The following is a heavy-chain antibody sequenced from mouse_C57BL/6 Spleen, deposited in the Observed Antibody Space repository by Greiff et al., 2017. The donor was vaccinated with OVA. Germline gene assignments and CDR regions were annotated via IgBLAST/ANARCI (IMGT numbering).Heavy chain of an antibody. CDR1: GYTFTDYN. J-gene: IGHJ3*01. CDR2: INPNNGGT. CDR3: ARLAWFAY. Sequence: QLQQSGPELVKPGASVKIPCKASGYTFTDYNMDWVKQSHGKSLEWIGDINPNNGGTIYNQKFKGKATLTVDKSSSTAYMELRSLTSEDTAVYYCARLAWFAYWGQGTLVTVSA. V-gene: IGHV1-18*01.